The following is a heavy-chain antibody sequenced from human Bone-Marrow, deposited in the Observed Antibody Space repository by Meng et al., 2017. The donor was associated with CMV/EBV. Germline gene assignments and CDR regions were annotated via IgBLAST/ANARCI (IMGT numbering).Heavy chain of an antibody. V-gene: IGHV2-5*01. CDR2: IYWNDDK. CDR1: GFSLNTIGLG. D-gene: IGHD3-22*01. Sequence: SGPTLVKPTQTLTLTCTFSGFSLNTIGLGAGWIRQPPGKALEWLALIYWNDDKRYSPSLKNRLTISKDASNNQVVLTMANMDPVDTATYSCAHTPYDPSGYSPAFHIWGQGTMVTVAS. J-gene: IGHJ3*02. CDR3: AHTPYDPSGYSPAFHI.